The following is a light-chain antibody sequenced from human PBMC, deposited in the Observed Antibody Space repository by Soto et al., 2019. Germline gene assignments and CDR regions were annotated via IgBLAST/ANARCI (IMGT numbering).Light chain of an antibody. CDR2: GAS. CDR1: QSLSRN. J-gene: IGKJ2*01. CDR3: QQYDRWPHT. Sequence: IVMTQSPATLPVSSGERATLSCRASQSLSRNLAGYQQRPGQAPRLLIHGASTRATGVPARFSGSGSGTDFTLTISSLQSEDFAVYYCQQYDRWPHTFGQGTKLQIK. V-gene: IGKV3-15*01.